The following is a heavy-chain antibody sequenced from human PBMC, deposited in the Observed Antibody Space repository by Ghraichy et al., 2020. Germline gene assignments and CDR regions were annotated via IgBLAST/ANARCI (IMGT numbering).Heavy chain of an antibody. Sequence: GGSLRLSCAASGFTFSSYWMSWVRQAPGKGLEWVANIKQDGSEKYYVDSVKGRFTISRDNAKNSLYLQMNSLRAEDTAVYYCAREGDDILTGYSSGVYYYGMDVWGQGTTVTVSS. CDR1: GFTFSSYW. V-gene: IGHV3-7*01. CDR3: AREGDDILTGYSSGVYYYGMDV. D-gene: IGHD3-9*01. J-gene: IGHJ6*02. CDR2: IKQDGSEK.